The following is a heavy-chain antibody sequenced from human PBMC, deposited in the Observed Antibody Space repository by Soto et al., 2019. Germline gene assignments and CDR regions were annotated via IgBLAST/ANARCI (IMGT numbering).Heavy chain of an antibody. J-gene: IGHJ5*02. D-gene: IGHD2-15*01. CDR3: ARVHWVAATPNWFDP. CDR1: GGSISSYY. Sequence: QVQLQESGPGLVKPSETLSLTCTVSGGSISSYYWSWIRQPPGKGLEWIGYIYYSGSTNYNPSLKSRATISVHTSKNQVSLKLSSVTAADTAVYYCARVHWVAATPNWFDPWDQGTLVTVSS. V-gene: IGHV4-59*01. CDR2: IYYSGST.